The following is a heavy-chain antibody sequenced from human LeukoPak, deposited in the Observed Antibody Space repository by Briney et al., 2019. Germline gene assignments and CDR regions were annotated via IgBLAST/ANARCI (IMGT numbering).Heavy chain of an antibody. CDR3: AREGGLATLEYFDY. V-gene: IGHV3-21*01. CDR1: GFTFSSYS. Sequence: GGSLRLSCAASGFTFSSYSMNWVRQAPGKGLEWVSSISSSSSYIYYADSVKGRFTISRDNAKNSLYLQMNSLRAEDTAVYYCAREGGLATLEYFDYWGQGTLVTVSS. CDR2: ISSSSSYI. J-gene: IGHJ4*02. D-gene: IGHD5-12*01.